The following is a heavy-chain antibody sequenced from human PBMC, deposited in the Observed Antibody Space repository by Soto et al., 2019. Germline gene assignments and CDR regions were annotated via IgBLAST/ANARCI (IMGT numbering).Heavy chain of an antibody. CDR3: ARAVGWGSLDPPGYYYMDV. CDR2: IIPILGIA. J-gene: IGHJ6*03. D-gene: IGHD3-10*01. CDR1: GGTFSSYT. V-gene: IGHV1-69*02. Sequence: SVKVSCKASGGTFSSYTISWVRQAPGQGLEWMGRIIPILGIANYAQKFQGRVTITADKSTSTAYMKKSSLRSEDTAMNYCARAVGWGSLDPPGYYYMDVWGKGPMVSVSS.